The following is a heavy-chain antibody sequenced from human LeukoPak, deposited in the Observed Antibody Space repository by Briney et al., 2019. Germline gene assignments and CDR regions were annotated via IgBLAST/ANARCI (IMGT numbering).Heavy chain of an antibody. J-gene: IGHJ6*02. CDR2: IYHSGST. CDR3: ARDVTDGDYYYYGMDV. V-gene: IGHV4-4*02. Sequence: SETLSLTCAVSGGSISSSNWWSWVRQPPGKGLEWIGEIYHSGSTNYNPSLKSRVTISVDTSKNQFSLKLSSVTAADTAVYYCARDVTDGDYYYYGMDVWGQGTTVTVSS. D-gene: IGHD4-17*01. CDR1: GGSISSSNW.